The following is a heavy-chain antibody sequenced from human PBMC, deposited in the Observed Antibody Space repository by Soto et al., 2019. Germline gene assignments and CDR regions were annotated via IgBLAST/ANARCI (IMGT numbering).Heavy chain of an antibody. J-gene: IGHJ3*02. CDR1: GYTFTSYG. CDR2: ISAYNGKT. V-gene: IGHV1-18*01. CDR3: ARFPTLGLDAFDI. Sequence: ASVKVSCKASGYTFTSYGISWVRQAPGQGLEGMGWISAYNGKTNYAQKIQGRVTMTTDTSTSTAYMVLMSLRSDDTAVYCCARFPTLGLDAFDIWGQGTMVTVSS. D-gene: IGHD3-16*01.